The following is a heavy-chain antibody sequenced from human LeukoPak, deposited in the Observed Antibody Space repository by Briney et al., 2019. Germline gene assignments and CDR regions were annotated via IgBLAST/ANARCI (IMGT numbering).Heavy chain of an antibody. CDR3: ASALDYYDSRDIDY. Sequence: PGGSLRLSCAASGFTFSNYGMRWVRQAPGKGLEWVAVTWYDGSNKYYADSVKGRFTISRDNSKNTLYLQMNSLRAEDTAVYYCASALDYYDSRDIDYWGQGTRVTVSS. J-gene: IGHJ4*02. D-gene: IGHD3-22*01. CDR2: TWYDGSNK. CDR1: GFTFSNYG. V-gene: IGHV3-33*01.